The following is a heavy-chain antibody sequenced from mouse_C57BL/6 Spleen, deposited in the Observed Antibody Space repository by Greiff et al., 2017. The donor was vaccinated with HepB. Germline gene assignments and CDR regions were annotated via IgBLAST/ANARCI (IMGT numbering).Heavy chain of an antibody. J-gene: IGHJ2*01. V-gene: IGHV5-17*01. CDR2: ISSGSSTI. CDR1: GFTFSDYG. CDR3: ARPYFDY. Sequence: EVHLVASGGGLVKPGGSLKLSCAASGFTFSDYGMHWVRQAPEKGLEWVAYISSGSSTIYYADTVKGRFTISRDNAKTTLFLQMTSLRSEDTAMYYCARPYFDYWGQGTTLTVSS.